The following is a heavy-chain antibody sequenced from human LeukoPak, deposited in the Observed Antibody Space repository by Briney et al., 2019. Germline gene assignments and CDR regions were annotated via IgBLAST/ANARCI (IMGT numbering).Heavy chain of an antibody. CDR1: GFTFSSYA. Sequence: GGSLRLSCAASGFTFSSYAMSWVRQAPGKGLEWVGFIRSKAYGGTTEYAASVKGRFTISRDDSKSIAYLQMNSLKTEDTAVYYCTRDSRTYYYDSSGSYFDYWGQGTLVTVSS. V-gene: IGHV3-49*04. J-gene: IGHJ4*02. CDR3: TRDSRTYYYDSSGSYFDY. D-gene: IGHD3-22*01. CDR2: IRSKAYGGTT.